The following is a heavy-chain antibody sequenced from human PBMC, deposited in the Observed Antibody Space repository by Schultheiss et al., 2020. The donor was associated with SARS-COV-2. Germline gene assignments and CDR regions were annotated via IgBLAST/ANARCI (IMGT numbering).Heavy chain of an antibody. CDR3: ARDGRGYYYGMDV. D-gene: IGHD2-15*01. V-gene: IGHV4-59*12. CDR1: GGSISSYY. Sequence: SETLSLTCTVSGGSISSYYWSWIRQPPGKGLEWIGEINHSGSTNYNPSLKSRVTISVDTSKNQFSLKLSSVTAADTAVYYCARDGRGYYYGMDVWGQGTTVTVSS. CDR2: INHSGST. J-gene: IGHJ6*02.